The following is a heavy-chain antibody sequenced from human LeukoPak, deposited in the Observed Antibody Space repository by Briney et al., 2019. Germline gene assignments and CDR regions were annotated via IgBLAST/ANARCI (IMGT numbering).Heavy chain of an antibody. V-gene: IGHV1-46*01. Sequence: ASVKVSCTASGYTFTSYYMHWVRQAPGQGLEWMGIINPSGGSTNYAQKFQGRVTMTRDMSTSTVYMELSSLRSEDTAVYYWARDDAFDIWGQGTMVTVSS. J-gene: IGHJ3*02. CDR1: GYTFTSYY. CDR2: INPSGGST. CDR3: ARDDAFDI.